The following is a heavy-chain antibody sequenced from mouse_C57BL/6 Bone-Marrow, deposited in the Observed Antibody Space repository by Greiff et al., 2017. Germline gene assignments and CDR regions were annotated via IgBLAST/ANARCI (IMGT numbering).Heavy chain of an antibody. CDR3: ARSGPLGRSFDY. V-gene: IGHV1-55*01. Sequence: LQQPGAELVKPGASVKMSCKASGYTFTSYWITWVKQRPGQGLEWIGDIYPTSGRTNYNEKFKGKAILTVDTSSNTAYMQLSSLTSEDSAVFYCARSGPLGRSFDYWGQGTSLTVSS. CDR1: GYTFTSYW. CDR2: IYPTSGRT. D-gene: IGHD4-1*01. J-gene: IGHJ2*02.